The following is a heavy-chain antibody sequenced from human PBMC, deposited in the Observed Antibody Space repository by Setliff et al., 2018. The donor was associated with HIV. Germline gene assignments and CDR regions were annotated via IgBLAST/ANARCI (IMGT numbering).Heavy chain of an antibody. CDR3: ARAYYDSVWGSHRYRFYYFDY. V-gene: IGHV4-34*01. CDR2: INHSGST. Sequence: SETLSLTCAVYGGSLSGYHWSWIRQSPEKGLEWIGEINHSGSTNYNPSLKSRVTMSVDTSKNQFSLKLSSVTAADTAVYYCARAYYDSVWGSHRYRFYYFDYWGQGSLVTVSS. CDR1: GGSLSGYH. D-gene: IGHD3-16*02. J-gene: IGHJ4*02.